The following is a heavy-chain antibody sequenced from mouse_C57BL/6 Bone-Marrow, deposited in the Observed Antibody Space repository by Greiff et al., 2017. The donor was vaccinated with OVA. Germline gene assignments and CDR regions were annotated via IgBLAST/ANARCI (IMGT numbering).Heavy chain of an antibody. Sequence: EVKLVESEGGLVQPGSSMKLSCTASGFTFSDYYMAWVRQVPEKGLEWVANINYDGSSTYYLDSLKSRFIISRDNAKNILYLQMSSLKSEDTATYYCASYSNGGAMDYWGQGTSVTVSS. D-gene: IGHD2-5*01. CDR1: GFTFSDYY. V-gene: IGHV5-16*01. CDR2: INYDGSST. J-gene: IGHJ4*01. CDR3: ASYSNGGAMDY.